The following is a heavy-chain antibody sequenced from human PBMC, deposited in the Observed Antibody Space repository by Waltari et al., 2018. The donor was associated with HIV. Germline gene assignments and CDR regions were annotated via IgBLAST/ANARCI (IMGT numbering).Heavy chain of an antibody. D-gene: IGHD2-21*02. J-gene: IGHJ5*02. CDR3: ARRAVVVTAKGPFDP. CDR2: ISYSGST. CDR1: GYSITSRSYY. Sequence: QLQLQESGPGLVKPSENLYLTCTVSGYSITSRSYYWGWIRQPPGKGLEWIGSISYSGSTYYNPSLKSRVTISVDTSKNQFSLKLSSVTAADTAVYYCARRAVVVTAKGPFDPWGQGTLVTVSS. V-gene: IGHV4-39*01.